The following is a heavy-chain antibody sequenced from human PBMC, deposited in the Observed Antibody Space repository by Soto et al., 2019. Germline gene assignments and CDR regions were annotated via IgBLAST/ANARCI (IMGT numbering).Heavy chain of an antibody. CDR1: GCTFSSYW. CDR3: ARPATNVYGDYPDAFDI. Sequence: EVQLVESGGGLVQPGGSLRLSCAASGCTFSSYWMHWVRQAPWKGLVWVSRINSDGSSTSYADSVKGRFTISRDNAKNTLYLQMNSLRAEDTAVYYCARPATNVYGDYPDAFDIWGQGTMVTVSS. D-gene: IGHD4-17*01. V-gene: IGHV3-74*01. CDR2: INSDGSST. J-gene: IGHJ3*02.